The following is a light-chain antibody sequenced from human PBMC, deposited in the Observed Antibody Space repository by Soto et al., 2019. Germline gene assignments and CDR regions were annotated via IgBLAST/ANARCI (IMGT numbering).Light chain of an antibody. V-gene: IGKV1-5*03. CDR3: QQYNSYPYT. Sequence: DIQMTQSPSTLSASVGDRVTITCRASQSISSWLAWYQQKPGKAPKLLIYKASSLESGVPSRFSGSGSGTEFTLTISSLRPDDFATYYCQQYNSYPYTFGQGTKVDTK. CDR1: QSISSW. J-gene: IGKJ2*01. CDR2: KAS.